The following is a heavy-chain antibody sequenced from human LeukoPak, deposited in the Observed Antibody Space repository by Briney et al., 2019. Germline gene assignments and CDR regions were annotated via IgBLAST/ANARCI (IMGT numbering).Heavy chain of an antibody. CDR1: GYTFTSYD. Sequence: GASVKVSCKASGYTFTSYDISWVRQAPGQGLEWMGWISAYNGNTNYAQKLQGRVTMTTDTSTSTAYMELRSLRSDDTAVYYCARESVRFGELLYYYGMDVWGQGTTVTVSS. J-gene: IGHJ6*02. V-gene: IGHV1-18*01. D-gene: IGHD3-10*01. CDR2: ISAYNGNT. CDR3: ARESVRFGELLYYYGMDV.